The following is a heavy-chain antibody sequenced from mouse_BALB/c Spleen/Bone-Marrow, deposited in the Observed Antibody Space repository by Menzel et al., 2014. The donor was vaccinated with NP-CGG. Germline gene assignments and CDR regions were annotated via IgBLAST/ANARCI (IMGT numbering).Heavy chain of an antibody. CDR1: GYTFTSYV. CDR3: ARGKTYAMDY. D-gene: IGHD2-1*01. Sequence: RVESGASVKMSCKASGYTFTSYVMHWVKQKPGQGLEWIGYINPNNDGTKYNEKFKGKATLTSDKSSSTAYMELSSLTSEDSAVYYCARGKTYAMDYWGQGTSVTVSS. V-gene: IGHV1-14*01. J-gene: IGHJ4*01. CDR2: INPNNDGT.